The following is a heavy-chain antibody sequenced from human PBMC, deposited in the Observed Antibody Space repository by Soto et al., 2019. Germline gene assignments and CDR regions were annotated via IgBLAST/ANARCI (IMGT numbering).Heavy chain of an antibody. D-gene: IGHD6-6*01. J-gene: IGHJ4*02. CDR2: ISGSGGST. CDR1: GFTFSSYA. CDR3: AKDLVTGALAARQNYFDY. V-gene: IGHV3-23*01. Sequence: EVQLLESGGGLVQPGGSLILSCAASGFTFSSYAMSWVRQAPGKGLEWVSAISGSGGSTYYADSVKGRFTISRDNSKNTLYLQMNSLRAEDTAVYYCAKDLVTGALAARQNYFDYWGQGTLVTVSS.